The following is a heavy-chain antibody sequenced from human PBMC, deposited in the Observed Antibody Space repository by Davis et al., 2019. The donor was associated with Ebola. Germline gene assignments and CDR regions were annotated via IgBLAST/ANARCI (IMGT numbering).Heavy chain of an antibody. J-gene: IGHJ4*02. Sequence: GGSLRLSCAASGFTFSSYAMSWVRQAPGKGLEWVAVISYDGSNKYYADSVKGRFTISRDNSKNTLYLQMNSLRAEDTAVYYCAKGITTVTGLVDYWGQGTLVTVSS. CDR3: AKGITTVTGLVDY. CDR1: GFTFSSYA. CDR2: ISYDGSNK. D-gene: IGHD4-11*01. V-gene: IGHV3-30*18.